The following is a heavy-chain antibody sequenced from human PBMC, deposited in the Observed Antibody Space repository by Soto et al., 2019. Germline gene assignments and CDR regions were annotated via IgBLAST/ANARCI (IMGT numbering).Heavy chain of an antibody. Sequence: QVQLQESGPGLVKPSETLSLTCTVSGDSISSRTYYWGWIRQPPGKGLEWIGSVYYSGTTYYNPSLNSPVTISVDPSRIHFSLKLISVTAGDTAVYYCARQSYDSSDYFDYWGQGTLVTVSS. J-gene: IGHJ4*02. CDR2: VYYSGTT. V-gene: IGHV4-39*01. D-gene: IGHD3-22*01. CDR3: ARQSYDSSDYFDY. CDR1: GDSISSRTYY.